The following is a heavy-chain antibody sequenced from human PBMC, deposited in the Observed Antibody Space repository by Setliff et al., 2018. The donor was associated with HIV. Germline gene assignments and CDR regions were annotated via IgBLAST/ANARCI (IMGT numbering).Heavy chain of an antibody. V-gene: IGHV3-21*01. CDR2: ISNSSRYY. CDR1: GFLFNRYS. Sequence: GGSLRLSCSASGFLFNRYSLNWVRQAPGRGPEWVASISNSSRYYWVKARYGDSVRGRFTISGDYAKSSVYLQMNSLRVEDSAVYYCAREVLRGGDDAFGLWGRGTVVTVSS. J-gene: IGHJ3*01. D-gene: IGHD3-10*01. CDR3: AREVLRGGDDAFGL.